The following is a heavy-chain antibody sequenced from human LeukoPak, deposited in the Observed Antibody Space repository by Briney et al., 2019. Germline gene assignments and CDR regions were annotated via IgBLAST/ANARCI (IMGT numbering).Heavy chain of an antibody. Sequence: GGSLRLSCAASGFTFSSYGMHWVRQAPGKGLEWVSGINWNGGSTGYADSVKGRFTISRDNAKNSLYLQMNSLRAEDTALYYCARDGGSSGWYREGYYMDVWGKGTTVTVSS. CDR1: GFTFSSYG. CDR3: ARDGGSSGWYREGYYMDV. V-gene: IGHV3-20*04. D-gene: IGHD6-19*01. J-gene: IGHJ6*03. CDR2: INWNGGST.